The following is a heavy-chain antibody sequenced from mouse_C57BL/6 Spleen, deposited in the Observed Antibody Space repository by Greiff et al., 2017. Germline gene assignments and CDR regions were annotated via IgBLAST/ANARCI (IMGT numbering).Heavy chain of an antibody. D-gene: IGHD1-1*01. CDR2: ISYDGSN. V-gene: IGHV3-6*01. J-gene: IGHJ2*01. CDR1: GYSITSGNY. CDR3: ARLDYSFFDY. Sequence: EVQLQESGPGLVKPSQSLSLPCSVTGYSITSGNYWNWIRQFPGNKLEWMGYISYDGSNNYNPSLKNRISITRDTSKNQFFLKLHSVTTEDTATYYCARLDYSFFDYWGQGTTLTVSS.